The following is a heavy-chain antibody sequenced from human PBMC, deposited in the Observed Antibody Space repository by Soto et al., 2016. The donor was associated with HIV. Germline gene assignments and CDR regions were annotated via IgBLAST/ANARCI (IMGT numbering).Heavy chain of an antibody. CDR3: ARDRVALLNYYYMDV. CDR1: GGSITSGTYY. V-gene: IGHV4-61*02. Sequence: VQLQESGPGLVTPLQTVSLTCNVSGGSITSGTYYWNWIRQSAGKGLEWIGRVSKSGAANYNPSFSSRVTISVDTSKNPESPLTLNSVTAADTATYYCARDRVALLNYYYMDVWGTGTTVSVSS. J-gene: IGHJ6*03. CDR2: VSKSGAA. D-gene: IGHD3-10*01.